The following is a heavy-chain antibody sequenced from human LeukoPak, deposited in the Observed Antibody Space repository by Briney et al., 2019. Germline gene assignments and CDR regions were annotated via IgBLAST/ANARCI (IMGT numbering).Heavy chain of an antibody. CDR3: AKGQAVAGTFYYYYYGMDV. Sequence: GGSLRLSCAASGFTFSSYAMSWVRQAPGKGLEWVSAISGNGGSTYYADSVKGQFSISRDNSKITLYLQMNSLRAEETAVYYCAKGQAVAGTFYYYYYGMDVWGKGTTVTVCS. CDR2: ISGNGGST. V-gene: IGHV3-23*01. CDR1: GFTFSSYA. J-gene: IGHJ6*04. D-gene: IGHD6-19*01.